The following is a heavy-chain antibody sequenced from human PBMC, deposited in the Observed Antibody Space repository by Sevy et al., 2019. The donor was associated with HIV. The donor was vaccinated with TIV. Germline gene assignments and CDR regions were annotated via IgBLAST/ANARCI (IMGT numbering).Heavy chain of an antibody. J-gene: IGHJ3*02. V-gene: IGHV3-23*01. D-gene: IGHD3-22*01. CDR1: GFTFSSYA. CDR3: AKDLVIVVGDAFDI. CDR2: IGGSGGST. Sequence: GGSLRLSCAASGFTFSSYAMNWVRQAPGKGLEWVSGIGGSGGSTYYADSVKGRFTISRDNSKNTLYLQMNSLRAEDTAVYYCAKDLVIVVGDAFDIWGQGTMVTVSS.